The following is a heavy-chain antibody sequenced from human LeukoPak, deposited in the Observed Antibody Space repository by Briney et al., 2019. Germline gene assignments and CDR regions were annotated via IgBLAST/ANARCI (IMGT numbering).Heavy chain of an antibody. CDR2: IIPIFGTA. CDR3: ARAHYYDSSGYLDY. V-gene: IGHV1-69*13. J-gene: IGHJ4*02. CDR1: GGTFSSYA. D-gene: IGHD3-22*01. Sequence: SVKVSCKASGGTFSSYAISWVRQAPGQGLEWMGGIIPIFGTANYAQKFQGRVTITADESTSTAYMELSSLRSEDTAVYYCARAHYYDSSGYLDYWGQGALVTVSS.